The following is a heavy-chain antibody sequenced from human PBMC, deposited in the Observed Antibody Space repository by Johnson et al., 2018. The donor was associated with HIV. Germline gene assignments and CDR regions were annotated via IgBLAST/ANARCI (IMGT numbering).Heavy chain of an antibody. CDR2: ISYDGNNK. V-gene: IGHV3-30-3*01. D-gene: IGHD3-10*01. Sequence: QVQLVESGGGVVQPGRSLRLSCAASGFTFNSYTIHWVRQAPGKGLEWVAVISYDGNNKYYADSVKGRFTISRDNSKNTLYLQMNSLRAEDTAVYYCAREIYSGRAFDIWGQGTMVTVSS. J-gene: IGHJ3*02. CDR3: AREIYSGRAFDI. CDR1: GFTFNSYT.